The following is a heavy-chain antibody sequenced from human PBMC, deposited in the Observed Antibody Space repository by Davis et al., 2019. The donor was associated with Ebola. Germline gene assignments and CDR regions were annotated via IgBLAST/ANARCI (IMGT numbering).Heavy chain of an antibody. CDR3: AAGHYG. CDR1: GFTFSSYG. J-gene: IGHJ4*02. CDR2: ISYDGSNK. V-gene: IGHV3-30*03. D-gene: IGHD4-17*01. Sequence: GGSLRLSCAASGFTFSSYGIHWVRQAPGKGLEWVALISYDGSNKYYADSVKGRFTISRDNSKNTLYLQMNSLRDEDTAVYYCAAGHYGWGQGTLVTVSS.